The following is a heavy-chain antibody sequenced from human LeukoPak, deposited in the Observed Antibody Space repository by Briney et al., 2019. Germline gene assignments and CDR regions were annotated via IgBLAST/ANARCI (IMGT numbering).Heavy chain of an antibody. D-gene: IGHD5-18*01. CDR2: IYPGDSDT. CDR3: AISGPGYSYGSSFDY. J-gene: IGHJ4*02. Sequence: GESLKISCKGSGYSFTSYWIGWVRQMPGKGLEWMGIIYPGDSDTRYSPSFQGQVTILADKSISTAYLQWSSLKASDTAMYYCAISGPGYSYGSSFDYWGQGTLVTVSS. V-gene: IGHV5-51*01. CDR1: GYSFTSYW.